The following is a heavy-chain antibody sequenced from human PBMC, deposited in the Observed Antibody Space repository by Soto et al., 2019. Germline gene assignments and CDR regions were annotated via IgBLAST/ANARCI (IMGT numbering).Heavy chain of an antibody. V-gene: IGHV4-31*03. CDR1: FGSISSGGYC. CDR2: IYYSGST. J-gene: IGHJ6*02. CDR3: ARDRASGSGYYYGMDV. D-gene: IGHD6-19*01. Sequence: LCLTCTVSFGSISSGGYCWSWIRQHPGKGLEWIGYIYYSGSTYYNPSLKSRVTISVDTSKNQFSLKLSSVTAADTAVYYCARDRASGSGYYYGMDVWGQGTAVTVSS.